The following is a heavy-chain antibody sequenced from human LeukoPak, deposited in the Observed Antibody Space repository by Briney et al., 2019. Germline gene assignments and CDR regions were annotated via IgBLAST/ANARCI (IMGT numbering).Heavy chain of an antibody. J-gene: IGHJ4*02. CDR2: VYYTGSS. CDR1: GDSISSSY. Sequence: SETLSLTCTVSGDSISSSYWSWIRQPPGKGLEWIGYVYYTGSSYYNPSLKSRATTSIDMSKNQFSLKLTSMTAADTAVYYCARNGVLRFLEWLSPPGIFDYWGQGTLVTVSS. D-gene: IGHD3-3*01. V-gene: IGHV4-59*12. CDR3: ARNGVLRFLEWLSPPGIFDY.